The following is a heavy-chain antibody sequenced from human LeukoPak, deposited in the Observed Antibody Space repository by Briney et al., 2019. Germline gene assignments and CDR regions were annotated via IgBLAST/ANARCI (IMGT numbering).Heavy chain of an antibody. D-gene: IGHD5-12*01. Sequence: GGSLRLSCAASGFTFSSYGMHWVRQAPGKGLEWVAVISYDGSNEYYADSVKGRFTISRDNSKNTLYLQMNSLRAEDTAVYYCAKDPPIKHWGQGTLVTVSS. CDR1: GFTFSSYG. CDR2: ISYDGSNE. V-gene: IGHV3-30*18. J-gene: IGHJ1*01. CDR3: AKDPPIKH.